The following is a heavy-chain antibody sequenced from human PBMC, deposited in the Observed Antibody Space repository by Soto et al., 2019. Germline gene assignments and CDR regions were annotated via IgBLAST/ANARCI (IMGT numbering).Heavy chain of an antibody. CDR3: ARARCSGGSCYSFSDY. D-gene: IGHD2-15*01. Sequence: ASLKVSCKASGYTFTSYRISWVRRAPGQGLEWMGWISAYNGNTNYAQKLQGRVTMTTDTSTSTAYMELRSLRSDDTAVYYCARARCSGGSCYSFSDYWGQGTLVTAPQ. CDR2: ISAYNGNT. CDR1: GYTFTSYR. V-gene: IGHV1-18*01. J-gene: IGHJ4*02.